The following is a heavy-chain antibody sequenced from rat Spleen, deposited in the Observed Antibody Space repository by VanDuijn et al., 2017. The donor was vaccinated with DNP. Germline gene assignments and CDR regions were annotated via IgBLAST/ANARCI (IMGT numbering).Heavy chain of an antibody. CDR1: GFTFSNYG. V-gene: IGHV5S13*01. Sequence: EVQLVESGGGLVQPGRSLKLSCAASGFTFSNYGMAWVRQAPKKGLEWVATISTSGGSTYYRESVKGRFTISRENAKSTLDLQMDSLRSEDNATYYCAIYYYSGDNCSAYWGQGTLVTVSS. CDR2: ISTSGGST. J-gene: IGHJ3*01. CDR3: AIYYYSGDNCSAY. D-gene: IGHD1-1*01.